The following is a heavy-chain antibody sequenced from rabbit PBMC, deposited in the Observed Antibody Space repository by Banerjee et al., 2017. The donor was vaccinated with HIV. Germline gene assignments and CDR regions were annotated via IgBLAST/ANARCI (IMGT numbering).Heavy chain of an antibody. J-gene: IGHJ4*01. CDR1: RFSFSSIDW. V-gene: IGHV1S45*01. CDR2: IDTSDGDT. Sequence: QQQLEESGGGLVKPGGTLTLTCTVSRFSFSSIDWICWVRQAPGKGLEWIACIDTSDGDTDYANWPKGRFSISRENAQNTVFLQMTSLTAADTATYFCARDGAGGSYFALWGPGTLVTVS. CDR3: ARDGAGGSYFAL. D-gene: IGHD8-1*01.